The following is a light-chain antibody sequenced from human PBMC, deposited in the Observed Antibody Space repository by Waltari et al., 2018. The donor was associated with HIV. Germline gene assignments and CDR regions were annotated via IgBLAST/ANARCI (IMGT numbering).Light chain of an antibody. J-gene: IGLJ2*01. CDR2: EVS. CDR3: SSYTSSSTLV. Sequence: QSALTQPASVSGSPAQSLTISCTGTSCDVGGYNYVSWYQQHPGTAPKLMIYEVSKRPSGVSKRFSGYKSDNTASLTISGLQAEDEADYYCSSYTSSSTLVFGGGTKLTVL. CDR1: SCDVGGYNY. V-gene: IGLV2-14*01.